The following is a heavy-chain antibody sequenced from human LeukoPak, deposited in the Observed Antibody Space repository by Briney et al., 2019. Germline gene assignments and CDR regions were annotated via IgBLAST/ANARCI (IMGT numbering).Heavy chain of an antibody. CDR1: GYTFTSSG. J-gene: IGHJ6*02. V-gene: IGHV1-8*02. CDR2: MNPNNGGT. Sequence: ASVKVSCKTSGYTFTSSGVIWVRQAPGQGLEWVGWMNPNNGGTVYAQKFQGRVTMTRDTSTATLYMELNSLRSEDTAVYYCARGAIFGVTPRGYGMDVWGQGTTVTVSS. CDR3: ARGAIFGVTPRGYGMDV. D-gene: IGHD3-3*01.